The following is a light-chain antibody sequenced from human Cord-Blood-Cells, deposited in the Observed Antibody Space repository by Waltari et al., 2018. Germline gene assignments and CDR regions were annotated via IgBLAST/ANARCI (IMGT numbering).Light chain of an antibody. CDR1: SSNIGNNA. J-gene: IGLJ1*01. V-gene: IGLV1-36*01. CDR3: AAWDDSLNAYV. Sequence: QSVLTQPPSVSEAPRQRVTISCSGSSSNIGNNAVNWYQQLPGKAPKLLIYYDDLLPSGVSDRFSGSKSGTSASLASSGLQSEDEADYYCAAWDDSLNAYVFGTGTKVTVL. CDR2: YDD.